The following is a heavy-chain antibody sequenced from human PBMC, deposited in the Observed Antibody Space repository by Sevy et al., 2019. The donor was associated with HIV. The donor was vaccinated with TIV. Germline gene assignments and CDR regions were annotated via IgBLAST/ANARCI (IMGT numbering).Heavy chain of an antibody. V-gene: IGHV1-18*01. J-gene: IGHJ6*02. Sequence: ASVKVSCKASGYTFTSYGISWVRQAPGQGLEWMGWISAYNGKTNYAQKLQGRVTMTTDTSTSTAYMELRSLRSDDTAVYYCARYEVANYDFWSGYYRGDSNMDVWGQGTTVTVSS. CDR3: ARYEVANYDFWSGYYRGDSNMDV. CDR2: ISAYNGKT. D-gene: IGHD3-3*01. CDR1: GYTFTSYG.